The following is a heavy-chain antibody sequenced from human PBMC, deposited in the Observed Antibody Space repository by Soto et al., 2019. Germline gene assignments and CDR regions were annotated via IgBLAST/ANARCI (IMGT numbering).Heavy chain of an antibody. V-gene: IGHV4-30-4*01. CDR2: IYYSGST. J-gene: IGHJ4*02. D-gene: IGHD3-22*01. CDR3: ARGSNYDSSGYYPPYFAY. CDR1: GGSISSGDYY. Sequence: SETLSLTCTVSGGSISSGDYYWSWIRQPPGKGLEWIGYIYYSGSTYYNPSLKSRVTISVDTSKNQFSLKLSSVTAADTAVYYCARGSNYDSSGYYPPYFAYWGQGTLVTVSS.